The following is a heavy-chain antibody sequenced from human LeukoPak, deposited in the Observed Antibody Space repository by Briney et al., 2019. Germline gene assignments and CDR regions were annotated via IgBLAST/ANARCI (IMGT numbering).Heavy chain of an antibody. V-gene: IGHV3-30*04. J-gene: IGHJ3*02. Sequence: GGSLRLSCAASGFTFSSYAMSWVCQAPGKGLEWVAVISYDGSNKYYADSVKGRFTISRDNSKNTLYLQMNSLRAEDTAVYYCARDFRAGGVTSKAFDIWGQGTMVTVSS. CDR2: ISYDGSNK. CDR3: ARDFRAGGVTSKAFDI. CDR1: GFTFSSYA. D-gene: IGHD3-16*01.